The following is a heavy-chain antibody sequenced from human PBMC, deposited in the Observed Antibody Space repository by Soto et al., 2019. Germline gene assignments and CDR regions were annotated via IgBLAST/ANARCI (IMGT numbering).Heavy chain of an antibody. D-gene: IGHD2-2*01. J-gene: IGHJ4*02. CDR2: IYHGGST. V-gene: IGHV4-4*02. CDR1: GGSISSSNW. CDR3: ARVHFDSTHFDY. Sequence: SETLSLTCAVSGGSISSSNWWSWVRQPPGKGLEWIGEIYHGGSTNYNPSLKSRVTISVDKSKNQFSLKLSSVTAADTAVYYCARVHFDSTHFDYWGQGTLVTVYS.